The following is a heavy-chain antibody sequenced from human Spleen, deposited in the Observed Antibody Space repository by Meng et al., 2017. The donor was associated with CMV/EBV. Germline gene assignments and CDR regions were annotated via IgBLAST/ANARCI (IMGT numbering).Heavy chain of an antibody. CDR2: TYYRSKWYN. V-gene: IGHV6-1*01. CDR3: ARGQPKITWIQPWYFDY. CDR1: GDSVSSNSAA. D-gene: IGHD5-18*01. J-gene: IGHJ4*02. Sequence: SETLSLTCAISGDSVSSNSAAWNWIRQSPSRGLEWLGRTYYRSKWYNDYAVSVKSRITINPDTSKNQFSLQLNSVTPEDTAVYYCARGQPKITWIQPWYFDYWGQGTLVTVSS.